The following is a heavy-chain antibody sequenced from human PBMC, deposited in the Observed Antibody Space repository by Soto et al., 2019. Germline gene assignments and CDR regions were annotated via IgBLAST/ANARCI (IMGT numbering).Heavy chain of an antibody. D-gene: IGHD1-1*01. CDR3: AIPNCNDASSWFDP. CDR1: GYTFTSYG. CDR2: ISAYNGNT. J-gene: IGHJ5*02. V-gene: IGHV1-18*01. Sequence: ASVKVSCKASGYTFTSYGISWVRQAPGQGLEWMGWISAYNGNTNYAQKLQGRVTMTTDTSTSTAYMELRSLRSDDTAVYYCAIPNCNDASSWFDPWGQRTLVTVSS.